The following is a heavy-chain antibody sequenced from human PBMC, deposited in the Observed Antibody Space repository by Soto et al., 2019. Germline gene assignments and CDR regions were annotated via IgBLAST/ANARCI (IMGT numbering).Heavy chain of an antibody. D-gene: IGHD6-13*01. CDR1: GGSISSSSYY. CDR3: ARRHGITIIAAAGGDAFDI. CDR2: IYYSGST. Sequence: QLQLQESGPGLVKPSETLSLTCTVSGGSISSSSYYWGWIRQPPGKVLEWIGSIYYSGSTYYNPSLKSRVTISVHTSKTQFSLKLSSVTAADTAVYYCARRHGITIIAAAGGDAFDIWGQGTMVTVSS. J-gene: IGHJ3*02. V-gene: IGHV4-39*01.